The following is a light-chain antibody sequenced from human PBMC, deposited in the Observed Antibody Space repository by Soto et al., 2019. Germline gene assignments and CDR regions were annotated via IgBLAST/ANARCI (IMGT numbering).Light chain of an antibody. Sequence: QSVLTQPPSASGTPGQRVTISCSGSSSNIGSNTLNWYQQLPGTDPKLLIYSNIQRPSGVPDRFSGFKFGTSASLAISGLQSADEADYSCAAWDDSLNGVLFGGGTKLTVL. CDR3: AAWDDSLNGVL. CDR2: SNI. CDR1: SSNIGSNT. J-gene: IGLJ2*01. V-gene: IGLV1-44*01.